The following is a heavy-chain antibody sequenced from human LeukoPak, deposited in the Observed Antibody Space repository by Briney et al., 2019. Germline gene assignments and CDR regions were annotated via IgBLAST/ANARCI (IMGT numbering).Heavy chain of an antibody. CDR1: GGSISSSSYY. D-gene: IGHD3-9*01. Sequence: TSETLSLTCTVSGGSISSSSYYWGWIRQPPGKGLEWIGSIYYSGSTYYNPSLKSRVTISVDTSKNQFSLKLSSVTAADTAVYYCARGLVTVLDYWGQGTLVTVSS. CDR2: IYYSGST. J-gene: IGHJ4*02. CDR3: ARGLVTVLDY. V-gene: IGHV4-39*07.